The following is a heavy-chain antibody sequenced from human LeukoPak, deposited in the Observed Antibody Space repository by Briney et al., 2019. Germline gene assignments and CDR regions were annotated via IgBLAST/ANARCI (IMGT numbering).Heavy chain of an antibody. V-gene: IGHV4-39*02. CDR3: ARDVSLGYYDNSDHIPQIYFDN. CDR2: MSYSGST. CDR1: GGSISGTTYY. Sequence: SETLSLTCTVSGGSISGTTYYWGWIRQPPGKGLDWIGGMSYSGSTHYNPSLKSRVAISVDTSKNQFSLNLNSVTAADTAVYYCARDVSLGYYDNSDHIPQIYFDNWGQGTLVTVSS. D-gene: IGHD3-22*01. J-gene: IGHJ4*02.